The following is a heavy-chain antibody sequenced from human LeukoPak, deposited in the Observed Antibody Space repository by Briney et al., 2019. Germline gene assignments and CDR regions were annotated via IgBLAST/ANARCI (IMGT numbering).Heavy chain of an antibody. Sequence: GGSLTLSCAASGFTFSSYSMNWVRQAPGKGLEWVPSISSSGYYIYYADSLKGRFTNSRDNAKNSLYLQMNGLRAEDTAVYYCAALGVRGAPYYFDYWGQGTLVTVSS. CDR3: AALGVRGAPYYFDY. CDR2: ISSSGYYI. V-gene: IGHV3-21*01. J-gene: IGHJ4*02. CDR1: GFTFSSYS. D-gene: IGHD3-10*01.